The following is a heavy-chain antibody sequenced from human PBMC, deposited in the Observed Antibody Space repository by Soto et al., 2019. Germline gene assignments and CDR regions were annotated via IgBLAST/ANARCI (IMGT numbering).Heavy chain of an antibody. J-gene: IGHJ4*02. D-gene: IGHD4-17*01. Sequence: QVQLVESGGGVVQPGRSLRLSCAASGFTSSSYGMHWVRQAPGKGLEWVAVIWYDGSNKYYADSVKGRFTISRDNSKNTLYLQMNSLRAEDTAVYYCARDYGDYAFDYWGQGTLVTVSS. CDR1: GFTSSSYG. V-gene: IGHV3-33*01. CDR3: ARDYGDYAFDY. CDR2: IWYDGSNK.